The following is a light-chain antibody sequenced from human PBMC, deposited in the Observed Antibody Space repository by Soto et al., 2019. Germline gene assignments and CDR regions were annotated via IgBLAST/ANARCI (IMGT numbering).Light chain of an antibody. CDR2: GES. CDR1: QSVSYSY. J-gene: IGKJ3*01. Sequence: EIVLTQSPGTLSLSPGEGATLSCRASQSVSYSYLAWYQQKPGQAPRLLFYGESSRATGIPDRFSGSGSGTDFTLTISRVEPEDFAVYYCQQYGSSPLFSFGPGTKVEIK. CDR3: QQYGSSPLFS. V-gene: IGKV3-20*01.